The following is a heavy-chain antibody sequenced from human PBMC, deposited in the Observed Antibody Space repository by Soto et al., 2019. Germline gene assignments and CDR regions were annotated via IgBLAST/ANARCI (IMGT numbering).Heavy chain of an antibody. D-gene: IGHD5-12*01. CDR1: GFTVSSNY. CDR3: ARDKGSGYDLYYYYYMDV. J-gene: IGHJ6*03. Sequence: GGSLRLSCAASGFTVSSNYMSWVRQAPGKGLEWVSVIYSGGSTYYADSVKGRFTISRDNSKNTLYLQMNSLRAEDTAVYYCARDKGSGYDLYYYYYMDVWGKRDHGHRLL. V-gene: IGHV3-66*01. CDR2: IYSGGST.